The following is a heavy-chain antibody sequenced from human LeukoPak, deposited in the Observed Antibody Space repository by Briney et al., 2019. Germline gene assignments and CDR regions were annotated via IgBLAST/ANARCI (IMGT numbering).Heavy chain of an antibody. CDR1: SGFISSYY. CDR3: ARLVDYDNSGDPDVFDI. D-gene: IGHD3-22*01. Sequence: SETLSLTCIVSSGFISSYYWSWIRQTPGKGLEWIAFINYSGRIKYNPSLQSRVSISLDTSKNHFSLQLRSVMAADTAVYYCARLVDYDNSGDPDVFDIWGQGTIVSIS. J-gene: IGHJ3*02. V-gene: IGHV4-59*01. CDR2: INYSGRI.